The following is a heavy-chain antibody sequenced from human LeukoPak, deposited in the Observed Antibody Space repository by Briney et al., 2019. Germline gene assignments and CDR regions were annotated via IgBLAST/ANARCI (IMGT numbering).Heavy chain of an antibody. CDR2: IKQDGSQK. CDR3: AKDAAANVDYPYYFDY. Sequence: PGGSLRLSCAASGFTFSSYWMSWVRQAPGKGLEWVANIKQDGSQKSYVDSVKGRFTISRDNANNLLYLQMNSLRAEDTAVYYCAKDAAANVDYPYYFDYWGQGALVTVSS. V-gene: IGHV3-7*03. J-gene: IGHJ4*02. CDR1: GFTFSSYW. D-gene: IGHD4-11*01.